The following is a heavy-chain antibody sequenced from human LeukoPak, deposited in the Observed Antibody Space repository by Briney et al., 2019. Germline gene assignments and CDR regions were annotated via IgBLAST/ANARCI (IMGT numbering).Heavy chain of an antibody. CDR2: IYYSGST. Sequence: SETLSLTCTVSGGSISSYYWSWIRQPPGKGLEWIGYIYYSGSTNYNPSLKSRVTISVDTSKNQFSLKLSSVTAADTAVYYCARHYYDSSGYFSDAFDIWGQGTMVTVSS. V-gene: IGHV4-59*08. CDR3: ARHYYDSSGYFSDAFDI. CDR1: GGSISSYY. J-gene: IGHJ3*02. D-gene: IGHD3-22*01.